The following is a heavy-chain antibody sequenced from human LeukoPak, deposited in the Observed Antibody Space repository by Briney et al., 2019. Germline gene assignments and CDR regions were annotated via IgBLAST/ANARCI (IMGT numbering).Heavy chain of an antibody. J-gene: IGHJ4*02. D-gene: IGHD1/OR15-1a*01. CDR2: INQDGSEK. CDR3: ARAPRTTRPVPLVY. V-gene: IGHV3-7*01. Sequence: GGSLRLSCAASGFTFSSCWISWVRQAPGKGLEWVANINQDGSEKYYVDSVKGRFTISRDNAKNSLNLQMNSLRAEDTAVYYCARAPRTTRPVPLVYWGQGTLVTVSS. CDR1: GFTFSSCW.